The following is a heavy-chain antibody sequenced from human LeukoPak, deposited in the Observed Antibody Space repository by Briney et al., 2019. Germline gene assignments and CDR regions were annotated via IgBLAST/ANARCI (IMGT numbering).Heavy chain of an antibody. V-gene: IGHV3-23*01. J-gene: IGHJ5*02. CDR2: ISGSGGRT. Sequence: GGSLRLSCAASGFTFRSYAMSWVRQAPGKGLEWVSVISGSGGRTYYADSVKGRFTISRDNSKNMLYLQMNSLRAEDTAVYYCAKDSEAGYYDSSGWFDPWGQGTLVTVSS. CDR1: GFTFRSYA. CDR3: AKDSEAGYYDSSGWFDP. D-gene: IGHD3-22*01.